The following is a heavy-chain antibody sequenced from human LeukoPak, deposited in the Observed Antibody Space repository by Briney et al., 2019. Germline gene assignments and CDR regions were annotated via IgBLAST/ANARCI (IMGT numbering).Heavy chain of an antibody. CDR3: ATGASGRFNTGYFDL. Sequence: PSETLSLTCTVSGASISSTSYYWGWIRQPPGKGLEWLGSLYYGGSAYSAYYNSSLKSRLTVSLGTSKNQFSLRLTSVTAADTAVYFCATGASGRFNTGYFDLWGRGTLVTVSS. CDR1: GASISSTSYY. J-gene: IGHJ2*01. V-gene: IGHV4-39*07. D-gene: IGHD3-10*01. CDR2: LYYGGSAYSA.